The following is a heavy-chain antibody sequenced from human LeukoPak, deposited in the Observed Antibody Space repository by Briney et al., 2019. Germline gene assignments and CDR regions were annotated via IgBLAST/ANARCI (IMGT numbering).Heavy chain of an antibody. D-gene: IGHD3-10*01. Sequence: EASVKVSCKASGYTFTGYYMHWVRQAPGQGLEWMGWINPNSGGTNYAQKFQGRVTMTRDTSISTAYMELSRLRSDDTAVYYCARGPLWFGESTERDYWGQGTLVTVSS. CDR2: INPNSGGT. V-gene: IGHV1-2*02. CDR3: ARGPLWFGESTERDY. J-gene: IGHJ4*02. CDR1: GYTFTGYY.